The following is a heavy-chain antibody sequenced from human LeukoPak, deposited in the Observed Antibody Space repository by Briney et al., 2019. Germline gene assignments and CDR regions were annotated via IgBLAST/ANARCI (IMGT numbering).Heavy chain of an antibody. D-gene: IGHD2-2*02. CDR1: GGTFSSYA. Sequence: SVKVSCKASGGTFSSYAISWVRQAPGQGLEWMGGIIPIFGTANYAQKFQGRVTITADKSTSTAYMELSGLRSEDTAVYYCASNIVVVPAAIGSWFDPWGQGTLVTVSS. V-gene: IGHV1-69*06. J-gene: IGHJ5*02. CDR3: ASNIVVVPAAIGSWFDP. CDR2: IIPIFGTA.